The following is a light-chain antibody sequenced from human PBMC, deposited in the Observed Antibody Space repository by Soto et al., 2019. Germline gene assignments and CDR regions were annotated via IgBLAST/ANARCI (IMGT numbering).Light chain of an antibody. CDR2: EVS. CDR1: SSDVGGYNY. Sequence: QSVLTQPPSASGSPGQSVTISCTGTSSDVGGYNYVSWYQQHPGKAPKLMIYEVSKRPSGVPDRFSGSKSGNTASLTVSGLQAEDEDDYYCSSYAGSRGVFGGGTQLTVL. V-gene: IGLV2-8*01. J-gene: IGLJ2*01. CDR3: SSYAGSRGV.